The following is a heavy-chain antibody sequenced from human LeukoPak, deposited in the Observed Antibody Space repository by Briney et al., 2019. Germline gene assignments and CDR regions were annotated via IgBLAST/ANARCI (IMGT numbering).Heavy chain of an antibody. CDR1: GVSFSDYY. CDR3: ARGRHRIDYDPRGRSLVHVYFDN. D-gene: IGHD3-16*01. J-gene: IGHJ4*02. V-gene: IGHV4-34*01. CDR2: IYHTGDT. Sequence: SETLSLTCGVHGVSFSDYYWGWIRQSPGKGLECIGEIYHTGDTHYNPSLKSRVTISIDTSKNQFSLNVTSLTAADTSVYYCARGRHRIDYDPRGRSLVHVYFDNWGQGTLVTVSS.